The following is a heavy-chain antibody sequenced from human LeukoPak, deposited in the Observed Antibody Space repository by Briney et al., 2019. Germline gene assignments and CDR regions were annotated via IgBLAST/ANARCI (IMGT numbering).Heavy chain of an antibody. V-gene: IGHV4-30-2*01. J-gene: IGHJ6*02. D-gene: IGHD2-15*01. CDR2: IYHSGST. Sequence: PSQTLSLTCAVSGGSICSGGYSWSWIRQPPGKGLEWIGYIYHSGSTYYNPSLKSRVTISVDRSKNQFSLKLSSVTAADTAVYYCARVLGYCSGGSCYSSLYYYYGMDVWGQGTTVTVSS. CDR3: ARVLGYCSGGSCYSSLYYYYGMDV. CDR1: GGSICSGGYS.